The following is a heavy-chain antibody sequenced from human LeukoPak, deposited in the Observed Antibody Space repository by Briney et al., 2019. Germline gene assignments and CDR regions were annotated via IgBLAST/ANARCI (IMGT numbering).Heavy chain of an antibody. CDR3: ARSAGDPHASDF. Sequence: GGSLRLSCAASGFTFGSHAMHWVRQAPGKGLEWVGVISYDGGNKDYADSVKGRFTISRDNSKNTLYLQMNSLRAEDTAVYYCARSAGDPHASDFWGQGTMVIVSS. CDR1: GFTFGSHA. V-gene: IGHV3-30-3*01. J-gene: IGHJ3*01. CDR2: ISYDGGNK. D-gene: IGHD4-17*01.